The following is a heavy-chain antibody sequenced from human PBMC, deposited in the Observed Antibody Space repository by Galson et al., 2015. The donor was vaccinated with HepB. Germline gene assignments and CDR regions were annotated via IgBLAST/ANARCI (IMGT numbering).Heavy chain of an antibody. CDR1: GFTFSSYA. V-gene: IGHV3-23*01. Sequence: SLRLSCAASGFTFSSYAMSWVRQAPGKGLEWVSAISGSGGSTYYADSVMGRFTISRDNSKNTLYLQMNSLRAEDTAVYYCAKERLNCGGDCYSLDYWGQGTLVTVSS. J-gene: IGHJ4*02. CDR2: ISGSGGST. CDR3: AKERLNCGGDCYSLDY. D-gene: IGHD2-21*02.